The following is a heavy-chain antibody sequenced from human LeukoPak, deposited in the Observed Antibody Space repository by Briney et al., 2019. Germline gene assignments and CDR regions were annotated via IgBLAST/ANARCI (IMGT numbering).Heavy chain of an antibody. CDR2: ISSGSTYK. Sequence: GGSLRLSCAASGFAFSDYSMNWVRQAPGKGLEWVSSISSGSTYKYFADSVKGRFTVSRDNAKNSLYLQMNSLRSEDTAVYYCATYIEMATHFGGYWGQGTLVTVSS. CDR1: GFAFSDYS. D-gene: IGHD5-24*01. J-gene: IGHJ4*02. CDR3: ATYIEMATHFGGY. V-gene: IGHV3-21*01.